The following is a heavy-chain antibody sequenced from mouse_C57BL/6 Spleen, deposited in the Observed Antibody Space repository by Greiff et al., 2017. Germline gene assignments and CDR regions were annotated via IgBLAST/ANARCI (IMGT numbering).Heavy chain of an antibody. V-gene: IGHV1-52*01. D-gene: IGHD1-1*01. CDR2: IDPSDSET. CDR3: ARSLITTVGFAY. J-gene: IGHJ3*01. CDR1: GYTFTSYW. Sequence: QVQLKQPGAELVRPGSSVKLSCKASGYTFTSYWMHWVKQRPIQGLEWIGNIDPSDSETHYNQKFKDKATLTVDKSSSTAYMQLSSLTSEDSAVYYCARSLITTVGFAYWGQGTLVTVSA.